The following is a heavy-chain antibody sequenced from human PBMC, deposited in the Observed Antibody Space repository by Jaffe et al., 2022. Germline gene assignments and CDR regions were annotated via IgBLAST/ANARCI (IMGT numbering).Heavy chain of an antibody. CDR3: ARDSHYHIDV. V-gene: IGHV3-74*01. CDR2: IISDGGSA. Sequence: EVQLVESGGDLVQPGGSLRLSCAASGFTFGDYWMHWVRQAPGRGLVWVSRIISDGGSASYADSVKGRFTVSRDNAKNTLYLQMNILNAEDTGVYYCARDSHYHIDVWGKGTTVTVSS. J-gene: IGHJ6*03. CDR1: GFTFGDYW.